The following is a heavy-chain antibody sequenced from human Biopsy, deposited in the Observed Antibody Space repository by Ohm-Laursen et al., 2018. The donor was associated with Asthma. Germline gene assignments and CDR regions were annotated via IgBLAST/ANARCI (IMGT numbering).Heavy chain of an antibody. CDR1: RFTFNKFW. Sequence: SLRLSCTAPRFTFNKFWMHWVRQAPGKGLVWVARTNTDGISTTYADSVKGRFTISRDNAKNTLYLQMNDLRADDTALYYCAREEGHSGSYYLDSWGQGTLVSVSS. CDR3: AREEGHSGSYYLDS. J-gene: IGHJ4*02. CDR2: TNTDGIST. D-gene: IGHD1-26*01. V-gene: IGHV3-74*03.